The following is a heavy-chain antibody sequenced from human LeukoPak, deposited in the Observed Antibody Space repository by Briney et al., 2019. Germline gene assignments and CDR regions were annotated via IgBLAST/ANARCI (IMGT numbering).Heavy chain of an antibody. D-gene: IGHD3-10*01. J-gene: IGHJ4*02. CDR1: GFTFSSYA. V-gene: IGHV3-7*01. CDR3: ARGPDPMVRGVISY. CDR2: IKQDGSEK. Sequence: GGSLRLSCAASGFTFSSYAMHWVRQAPGKGLEWVANIKQDGSEKYYVDSVKGRFTISRDNARNSLYLQMNSLRAEDTAVYYCARGPDPMVRGVISYWGQGTLVTVSS.